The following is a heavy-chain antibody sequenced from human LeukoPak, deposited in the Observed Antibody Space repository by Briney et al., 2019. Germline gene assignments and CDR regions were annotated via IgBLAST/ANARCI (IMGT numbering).Heavy chain of an antibody. V-gene: IGHV3-7*04. CDR1: GLTFSNHW. Sequence: GGSLTLSCAASGLTFSNHWMRWVRQAPGKGLEWVANIRQDGSGKNYVHSVKGRLTISRDNAKNSLCLQMNSLRAEDTAVYYCARGLRWNDHWGQGTLVTVSS. J-gene: IGHJ4*03. CDR3: ARGLRWNDH. D-gene: IGHD4-23*01. CDR2: IRQDGSGK.